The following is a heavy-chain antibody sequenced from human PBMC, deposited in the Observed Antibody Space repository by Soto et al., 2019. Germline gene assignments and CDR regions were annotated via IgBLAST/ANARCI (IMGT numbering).Heavy chain of an antibody. Sequence: PGGSLRLSCAASGFTFSSYAMSWVRQAPGKGLEWVSAISGSGGSTYYADSVKGRFTISRDNSKNTLYLQMNSLRAEDTAVYYCAKDLPCSGGSCYSGYWLDPWGQGTLVTVYS. CDR2: ISGSGGST. D-gene: IGHD2-15*01. V-gene: IGHV3-23*01. CDR1: GFTFSSYA. J-gene: IGHJ5*02. CDR3: AKDLPCSGGSCYSGYWLDP.